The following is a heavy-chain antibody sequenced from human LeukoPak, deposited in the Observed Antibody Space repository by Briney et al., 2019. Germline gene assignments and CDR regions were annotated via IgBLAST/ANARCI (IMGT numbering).Heavy chain of an antibody. CDR1: GGSISSYY. CDR2: IYYSGST. V-gene: IGHV4-59*01. CDR3: ARDQASIFGVVTNYYMDV. Sequence: SETLSLTCTVSGGSISSYYWSWIRQPPGKGLEWIRYIYYSGSTNYNPSLKSRVTISVDTSKNQFSLKLSSVTAADTAVYYCARDQASIFGVVTNYYMDVWGKGTTVTVSS. J-gene: IGHJ6*03. D-gene: IGHD3-3*01.